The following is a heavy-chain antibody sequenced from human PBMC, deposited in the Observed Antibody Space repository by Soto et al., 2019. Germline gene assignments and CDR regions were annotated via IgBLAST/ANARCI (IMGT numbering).Heavy chain of an antibody. CDR1: GFSLSNARMG. J-gene: IGHJ5*02. V-gene: IGHV2-26*01. CDR2: IFSNDEK. D-gene: IGHD3-10*01. Sequence: QVTLKESGPVLVKPTETLTLTCTVSGFSLSNARMGVSWIRQPPGKALEWLAHIFSNDEKSYSTSLKSRLTISKDTSKSQVVLTMTNMDPVDTATYYCARIRITMVLGAVSGFDPWGQGTLVTVSS. CDR3: ARIRITMVLGAVSGFDP.